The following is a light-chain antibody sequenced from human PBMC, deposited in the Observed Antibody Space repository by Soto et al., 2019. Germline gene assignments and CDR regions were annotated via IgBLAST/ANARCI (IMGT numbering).Light chain of an antibody. CDR2: DAS. Sequence: EIILTPSPATLSLSPGETATLSCGASQSVSSSYVAWYQHRPGLAPRLLIHDASSRATGIPDRFSGSGSGTDFTLTISRLEPEDFAVYYCQQYGSSPSITFGQGTRLEIK. J-gene: IGKJ5*01. CDR3: QQYGSSPSIT. V-gene: IGKV3D-20*01. CDR1: QSVSSSY.